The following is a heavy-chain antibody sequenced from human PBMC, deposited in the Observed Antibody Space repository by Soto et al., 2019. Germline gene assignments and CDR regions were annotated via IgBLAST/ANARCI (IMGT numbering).Heavy chain of an antibody. CDR3: AKFGTVTNPFHDY. CDR1: GFTFSSYG. V-gene: IGHV3-30*18. J-gene: IGHJ4*02. CDR2: ISYDGSNK. Sequence: PGGSLRLSCAASGFTFSSYGMHWVRQAPGKGLEWVAVISYDGSNKYYADSVKGRFTISRHNSKNTLYLQMNSLRAEDTAVYYCAKFGTVTNPFHDYWGQGTLVTVSS. D-gene: IGHD4-17*01.